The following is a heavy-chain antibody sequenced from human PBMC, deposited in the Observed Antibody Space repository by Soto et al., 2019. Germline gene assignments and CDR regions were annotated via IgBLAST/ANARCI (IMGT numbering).Heavy chain of an antibody. CDR1: GGSISSGGYY. V-gene: IGHV4-31*03. D-gene: IGHD7-27*01. CDR3: ARGVWGDGYFDY. CDR2: IDYSGST. J-gene: IGHJ4*02. Sequence: QVQLQESGPGLVKPSQTLSLTCTVSGGSISSGGYYWSWIRQHPGKGLEWIGYIDYSGSTYYNPSLKSRVTISVDTAKNPFSLKLSSVTAADTAVYYCARGVWGDGYFDYWGQGTLVTVSS.